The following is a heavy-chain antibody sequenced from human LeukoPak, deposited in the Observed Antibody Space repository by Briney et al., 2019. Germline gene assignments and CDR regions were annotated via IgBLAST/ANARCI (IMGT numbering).Heavy chain of an antibody. Sequence: GGSLRLSCAASGFTFSSYGMHWVRQALGKGLEWVAFIRYDGSNKYYADSVKGRFTISRDNSKNTLYLQMNSLRAEDTAVYYCAKERVAARPNYFDYWGQGTLVTVSS. D-gene: IGHD6-6*01. CDR2: IRYDGSNK. CDR1: GFTFSSYG. J-gene: IGHJ4*02. V-gene: IGHV3-30*02. CDR3: AKERVAARPNYFDY.